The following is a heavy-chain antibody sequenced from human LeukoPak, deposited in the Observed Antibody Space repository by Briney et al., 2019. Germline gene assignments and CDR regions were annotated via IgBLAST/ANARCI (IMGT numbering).Heavy chain of an antibody. CDR2: IYYSGST. CDR1: GGSISSGGYY. D-gene: IGHD3-10*01. Sequence: PSETLSLTCTVSGGSISSGGYYWSWIRQHPGKGLEWIGYIYYSGSTYYNPSLKSRVTISVDTSKNQFSLKLSSATAADTAVYYCARDRRGVNDYWGQGTLVTVSS. V-gene: IGHV4-31*03. CDR3: ARDRRGVNDY. J-gene: IGHJ4*02.